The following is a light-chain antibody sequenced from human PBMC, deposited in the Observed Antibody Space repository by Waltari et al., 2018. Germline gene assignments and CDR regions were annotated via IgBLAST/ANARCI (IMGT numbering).Light chain of an antibody. J-gene: IGKJ2*01. CDR3: QQYETWPRT. CDR1: QSVDNS. CDR2: GAS. V-gene: IGKV3D-15*01. Sequence: EVVMTQSPGTLSLSPGETATHSGRASQSVDNSLAWYHQKIGQAPSLLIYGASNRAADIPDRFSASGYGTEFTLTIRSLQSEDFAVYYCQQYETWPRTFGQGTKLEI.